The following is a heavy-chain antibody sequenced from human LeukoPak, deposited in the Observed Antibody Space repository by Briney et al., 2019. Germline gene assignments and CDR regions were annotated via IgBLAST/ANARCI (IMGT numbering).Heavy chain of an antibody. V-gene: IGHV3-21*01. CDR1: GFTFNIYT. Sequence: GESLRLSCAASGFTFNIYTMNWVRQAPGKGLEWVSSISSRSTSIYYADSVKGRFTISRDNAKNSLYLQMNSLRAEDTSVYYCAREDYGDYSWYFDLWGRGTLVTVSS. J-gene: IGHJ2*01. CDR2: ISSRSTSI. CDR3: AREDYGDYSWYFDL. D-gene: IGHD4-17*01.